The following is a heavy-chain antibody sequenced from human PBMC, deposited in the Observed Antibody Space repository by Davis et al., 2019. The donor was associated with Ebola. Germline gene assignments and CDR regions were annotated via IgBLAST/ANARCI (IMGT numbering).Heavy chain of an antibody. D-gene: IGHD1-26*01. Sequence: PGGSLRLSCAAPGFTFSTYAMGWVRQAPGKGLEWVSDISSGGGAPYYADSVKGRFTTFRDNPKNTLYLQMNSLRADDTAVYYCAKQRGVGAIDYDYWGRGTVVTVSS. CDR3: AKQRGVGAIDYDY. J-gene: IGHJ4*02. CDR2: ISSGGGAP. CDR1: GFTFSTYA. V-gene: IGHV3-23*01.